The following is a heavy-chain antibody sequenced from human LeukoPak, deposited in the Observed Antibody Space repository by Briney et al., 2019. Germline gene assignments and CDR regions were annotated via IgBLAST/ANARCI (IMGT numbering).Heavy chain of an antibody. V-gene: IGHV3-74*01. Sequence: PGGSLRLSCAASGFTFRSYWMHWVRQAPGEGRVWVSRINSDGSSTSCADSVKGRFTISRDNAKNTLYLQVNSLRAEDTAVYYCPRVAQWELLDALVLFDYWGQGTLVTVSS. CDR2: INSDGSST. D-gene: IGHD1-26*01. J-gene: IGHJ4*02. CDR3: PRVAQWELLDALVLFDY. CDR1: GFTFRSYW.